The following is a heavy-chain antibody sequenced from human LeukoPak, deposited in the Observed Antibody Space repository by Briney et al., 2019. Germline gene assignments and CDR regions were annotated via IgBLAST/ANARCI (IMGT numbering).Heavy chain of an antibody. Sequence: ASVKVSCKASGYTFNTYGITWVRQAPGQGLEWMGIINPSGGSTSYAQKFQGRVTMTRDMSTSTVYMELSSLRSEDTAVYYCARDGPFADRGSLDYWGQGTLVTVSS. CDR1: GYTFNTYG. CDR2: INPSGGST. V-gene: IGHV1-46*02. J-gene: IGHJ4*02. CDR3: ARDGPFADRGSLDY. D-gene: IGHD3-16*01.